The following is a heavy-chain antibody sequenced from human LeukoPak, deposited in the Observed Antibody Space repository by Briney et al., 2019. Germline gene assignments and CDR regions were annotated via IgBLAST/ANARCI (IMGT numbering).Heavy chain of an antibody. CDR2: ISGDGGRT. D-gene: IGHD2-15*01. V-gene: IGHV3-23*01. CDR3: ANRPTVVVPLH. Sequence: SGGSLRLSCAASGFTFDNYAMHWVRQAPGKGLAWASLISGDGGRTYYADSVKGRFTISRDNSKNTLYLQMNSLRAEDTAVYYCANRPTVVVPLHWGQGTLVTVSS. J-gene: IGHJ4*02. CDR1: GFTFDNYA.